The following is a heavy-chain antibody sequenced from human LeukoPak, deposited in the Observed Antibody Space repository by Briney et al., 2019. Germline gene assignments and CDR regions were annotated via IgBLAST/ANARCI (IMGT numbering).Heavy chain of an antibody. CDR2: INHSGST. V-gene: IGHV4-34*01. J-gene: IGHJ6*03. D-gene: IGHD6-19*01. CDR1: GGSFSGYY. CDR3: ARTDSSGSQDYYYYYMDV. Sequence: SETLSLTCAVYGGSFSGYYWSWIRQPPGKGLEWIGEINHSGSTNYNPSLKSRVTISVDTSKNQFSLKLSSVTAADTAVYYCARTDSSGSQDYYYYYMDVWGKGTTVTISS.